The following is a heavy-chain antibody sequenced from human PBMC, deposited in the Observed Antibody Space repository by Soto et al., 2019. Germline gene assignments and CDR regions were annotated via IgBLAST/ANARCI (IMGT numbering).Heavy chain of an antibody. CDR2: ISAYNGNT. V-gene: IGHV1-18*01. Sequence: STKVPSQASAGTMTSYTISWWRHPTGRGLEWMGWISAYNGNTNYAQKLQGRVTMTTDTSTSTAYMELRSLRSDDTAVYYCATAYYYDSSGYPDAFDIWGQGTMVTVS. D-gene: IGHD3-22*01. CDR3: ATAYYYDSSGYPDAFDI. J-gene: IGHJ3*02. CDR1: AGTMTSYT.